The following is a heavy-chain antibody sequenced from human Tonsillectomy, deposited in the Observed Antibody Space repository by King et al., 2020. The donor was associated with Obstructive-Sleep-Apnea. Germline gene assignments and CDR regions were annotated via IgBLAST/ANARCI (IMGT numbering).Heavy chain of an antibody. CDR1: GFTFSSYW. V-gene: IGHV3-7*03. CDR3: ARVKSEGSDY. J-gene: IGHJ4*02. Sequence: VQLVESGGGLVQPGGSLRLSCAASGFTFSSYWMSWVRQAPGKGLEWVANIKQDGSGKYYVDSVKGRFTISRDNAKKSLYLEMNSLRAEDTAVYYCARVKSEGSDYWGQGTLVTVSS. CDR2: IKQDGSGK.